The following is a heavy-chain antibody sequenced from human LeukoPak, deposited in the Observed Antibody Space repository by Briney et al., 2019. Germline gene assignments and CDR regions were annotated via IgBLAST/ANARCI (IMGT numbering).Heavy chain of an antibody. CDR3: ARDCDSSSWPYYYYYMDV. CDR1: GGSISTNHY. Sequence: SETLSLTCTVSGGSISTNHYWNWIRQPAGKGLELIGRIYTSGSTNYNPSLKSRVTISVDTSKNQFSLKLSSATAADTAVYYCARDCDSSSWPYYYYYMDVWGKGTTVTVSS. D-gene: IGHD6-13*01. CDR2: IYTSGST. J-gene: IGHJ6*03. V-gene: IGHV4-4*07.